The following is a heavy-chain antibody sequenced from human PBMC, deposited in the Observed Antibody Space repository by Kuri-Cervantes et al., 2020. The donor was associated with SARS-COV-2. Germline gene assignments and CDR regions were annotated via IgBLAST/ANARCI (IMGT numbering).Heavy chain of an antibody. CDR3: AGEQWLGPFDY. J-gene: IGHJ4*02. D-gene: IGHD6-19*01. CDR2: IYYSGST. Sequence: GSLRLSCTVSGGSISSYYWSWIRQPPGKGLEWIGYIYYSGSTNYNPSLKSRVTISVDTSKNQFSLKLGSVTAADTAVYYCAGEQWLGPFDYWGQGTLVTVSS. V-gene: IGHV4-59*01. CDR1: GGSISSYY.